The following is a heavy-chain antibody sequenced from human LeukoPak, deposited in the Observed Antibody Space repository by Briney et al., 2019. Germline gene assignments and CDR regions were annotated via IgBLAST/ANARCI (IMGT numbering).Heavy chain of an antibody. V-gene: IGHV3-48*03. CDR2: ISSSGSTI. J-gene: IGHJ3*02. CDR1: GFTFSSYE. D-gene: IGHD6-19*01. Sequence: GGSLRLSCAASGFTFSSYEMNWVRQAPGKGLEWVSYISSSGSTIYYADSVKGRFTISRDNAKNSLYLQMNSLRAEDTAVYYCAREPIAVAGTDAFDIWGQGTMVTVSS. CDR3: AREPIAVAGTDAFDI.